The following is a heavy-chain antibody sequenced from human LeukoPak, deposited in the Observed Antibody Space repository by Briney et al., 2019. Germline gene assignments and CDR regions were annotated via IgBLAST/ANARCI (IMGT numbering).Heavy chain of an antibody. V-gene: IGHV4-59*08. D-gene: IGHD5-12*01. J-gene: IGHJ2*01. Sequence: TSETLSLTCTVSGFTISGHYWHWIRQPPGKGLEWVGYISNSGSTDYNPSLKSRVTISLDTSKNKLSLKMSSVTDADTAVYYCARKSSRSLYNGYDVWYFDLWGRGTLVTVSS. CDR3: ARKSSRSLYNGYDVWYFDL. CDR2: ISNSGST. CDR1: GFTISGHY.